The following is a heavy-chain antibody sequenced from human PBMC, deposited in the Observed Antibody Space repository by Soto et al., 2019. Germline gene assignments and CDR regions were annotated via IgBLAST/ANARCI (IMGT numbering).Heavy chain of an antibody. V-gene: IGHV2-5*01. CDR3: AHRHMRTLFGVVTRPSWFDP. CDR1: VFSLSTSGVG. J-gene: IGHJ5*02. Sequence: QITLKESGPTLVKPTQTLTLTCTFSVFSLSTSGVGVGWIRQPPGTALECLALIYWSDDQRYSPSLNCRLTLTNDTYKNQVLLTRTHMEPLDTATYYCAHRHMRTLFGVVTRPSWFDPWGQGTMVTVSS. D-gene: IGHD3-3*01. CDR2: IYWSDDQ.